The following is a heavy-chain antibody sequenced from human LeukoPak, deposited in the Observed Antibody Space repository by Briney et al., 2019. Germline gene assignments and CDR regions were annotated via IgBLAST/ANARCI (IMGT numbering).Heavy chain of an antibody. CDR1: GFSFSSYA. D-gene: IGHD2-21*01. CDR2: IRVSGGTT. J-gene: IGHJ4*02. V-gene: IGHV3-23*01. Sequence: GGSLRLSCAASGFSFSSYAMSWIRQAPGKGLEWVSAIRVSGGTTYYADSVKGRFTISRDNSKNTLYLQMNSLRAEDTAVYYCAKEFHIEPVTAGIYYWGEGALVTVSS. CDR3: AKEFHIEPVTAGIYY.